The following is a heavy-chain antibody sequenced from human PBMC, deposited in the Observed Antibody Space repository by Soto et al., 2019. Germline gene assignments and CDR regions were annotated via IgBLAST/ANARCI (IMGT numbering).Heavy chain of an antibody. CDR2: ISYDGSNK. J-gene: IGHJ6*03. V-gene: IGHV3-30*18. CDR1: GFTFSSYG. Sequence: PGGSLRLSCAASGFTFSSYGMHWVRQAPGKGLEWVAVISYDGSNKYYADSVKGRFTISRDNSKNTLYLQMNSLRAEDTAVYYCAKDSITIFGVVIISYDYYYYMDVWGKGTTVTVSS. CDR3: AKDSITIFGVVIISYDYYYYMDV. D-gene: IGHD3-3*01.